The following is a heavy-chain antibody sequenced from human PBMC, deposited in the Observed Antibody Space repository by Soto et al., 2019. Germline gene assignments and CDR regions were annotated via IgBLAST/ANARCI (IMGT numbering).Heavy chain of an antibody. CDR1: GGSISSGAHS. J-gene: IGHJ5*02. Sequence: SETRCRTWAPSGGSISSGAHSWCWFRQPRGKGLEWVGYIYHSGSTYYNPSLKSRVTISVDRSKNRFSLNLNSVTAADTAVYYCARANRPITMTYLNWFDPWGQGTLVTVS. D-gene: IGHD3-22*01. CDR3: ARANRPITMTYLNWFDP. V-gene: IGHV4-30-2*01. CDR2: IYHSGST.